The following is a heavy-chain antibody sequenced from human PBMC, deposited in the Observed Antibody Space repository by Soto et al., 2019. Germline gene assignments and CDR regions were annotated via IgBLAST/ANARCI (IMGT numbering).Heavy chain of an antibody. D-gene: IGHD3-10*01. CDR1: GGSFSGYY. J-gene: IGHJ4*02. CDR2: INHSGST. CDR3: ASLDYGSGKLDY. V-gene: IGHV4-34*01. Sequence: SETLSLTCAVYGGSFSGYYWSWTRQPPGKGLEWIGEINHSGSTNYNPSLKSRVTISVDTSKNQFSLKLSSVTAADTAVYYCASLDYGSGKLDYWGQGTLVTVSS.